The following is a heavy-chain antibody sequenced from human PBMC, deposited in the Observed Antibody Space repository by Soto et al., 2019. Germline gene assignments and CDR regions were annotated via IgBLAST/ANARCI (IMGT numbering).Heavy chain of an antibody. D-gene: IGHD1-20*01. CDR2: ISYDGSNK. CDR3: SRGQYKRNLFFDE. J-gene: IGHJ4*02. V-gene: IGHV3-30*03. CDR1: GFTFSSYG. Sequence: SLRLSCAASGFTFSSYGMHWVRQAPGKGLEWVAVISYDGSNKYYADSVKGRFTISRDNSKNTLYLQMNSLRAEDTAVYYCSRGQYKRNLFFDECGQAPLVTVAS.